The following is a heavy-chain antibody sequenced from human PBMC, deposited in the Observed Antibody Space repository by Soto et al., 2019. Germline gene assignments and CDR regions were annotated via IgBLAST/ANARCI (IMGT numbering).Heavy chain of an antibody. CDR1: GGSFSGYY. D-gene: IGHD4-4*01. CDR2: INHSGST. V-gene: IGHV4-34*01. J-gene: IGHJ4*02. CDR3: ARARAVTPGYFDY. Sequence: QVQLQQWGAGLLKPSETLSLTCAVYGGSFSGYYWSWIRQPPGKGLEWIGEINHSGSTNYNPSLKSRVTISVDTSKNQFSLKLSSVTGADTAVYYCARARAVTPGYFDYWGQGTLVTVSS.